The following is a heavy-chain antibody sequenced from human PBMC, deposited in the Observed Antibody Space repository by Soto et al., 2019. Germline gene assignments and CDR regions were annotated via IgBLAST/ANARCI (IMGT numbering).Heavy chain of an antibody. CDR1: GYIFTNFA. Sequence: QVGLVQSGAEVKKPGASVTVSCNFSGYIFTNFAINWVRQAPGQGLEWMGWVSGYNGNTNYARKLQGRVTMTTDTSTSTAYIQLTSLRSDDTAIYFCAIVRGVRGYHYVEPFDYWGQGTLVTVSS. CDR2: VSGYNGNT. D-gene: IGHD4-17*01. V-gene: IGHV1-18*04. J-gene: IGHJ4*02. CDR3: AIVRGVRGYHYVEPFDY.